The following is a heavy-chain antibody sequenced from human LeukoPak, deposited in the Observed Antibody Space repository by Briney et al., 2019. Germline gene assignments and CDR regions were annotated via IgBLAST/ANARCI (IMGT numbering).Heavy chain of an antibody. CDR1: GGTFSSYA. CDR3: ARGVEQLVLMGCFDP. CDR2: IIPIFGTA. Sequence: ASVKVSCKASGGTFSSYAISWVRQAPGQGLEWMGGIIPIFGTANYAQKFQGRVTITADESTSTAYMELSSLRSEDTAAYYCARGVEQLVLMGCFDPWGQGTLVTVSS. J-gene: IGHJ5*02. V-gene: IGHV1-69*13. D-gene: IGHD6-13*01.